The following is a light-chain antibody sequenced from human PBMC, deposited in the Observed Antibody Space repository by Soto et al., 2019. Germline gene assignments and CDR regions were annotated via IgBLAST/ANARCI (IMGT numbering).Light chain of an antibody. CDR1: QSVSSN. Sequence: IVMTQSPATLSVSPGERATLSCRAGQSVSSNLAWYQQKPGQAPRLLIYGASARATGIPARFSGSGSGTEFTLTISSLQSEDFAVYYCQQYNNWWTFGQGTKVEIK. V-gene: IGKV3-15*01. CDR2: GAS. CDR3: QQYNNWWT. J-gene: IGKJ1*01.